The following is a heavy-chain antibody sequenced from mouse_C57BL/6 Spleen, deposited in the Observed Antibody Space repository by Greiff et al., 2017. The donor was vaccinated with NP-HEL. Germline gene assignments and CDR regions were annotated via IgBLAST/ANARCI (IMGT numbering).Heavy chain of an antibody. CDR1: GYAFSSSW. CDR3: ARFTTVVATHFDY. V-gene: IGHV1-82*01. D-gene: IGHD1-1*01. Sequence: VQLQQSGPELVKPGASVKISCKASGYAFSSSWMNWVKQRPGKGLEWIGRIYPGDGDTNYNGKFKGKATLTADKSSSTAYMQLSSLTSEDSAVYFCARFTTVVATHFDYWGQGTTLTVSS. J-gene: IGHJ2*01. CDR2: IYPGDGDT.